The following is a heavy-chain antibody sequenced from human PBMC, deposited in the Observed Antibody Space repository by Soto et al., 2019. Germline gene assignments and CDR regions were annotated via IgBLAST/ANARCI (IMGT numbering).Heavy chain of an antibody. D-gene: IGHD3-10*01. CDR2: IIPIFGTA. J-gene: IGHJ3*02. CDR3: AKRITMVRGVMSRSDDAFDI. Sequence: SVKVSCKASGGTFSSYAISWVRQAPGQGLEWMGGIIPIFGTANYAQKFQGRVTITADESTSTAYMELSSLRSEDTAVYYCAKRITMVRGVMSRSDDAFDIWGQGTMVTVSS. V-gene: IGHV1-69*13. CDR1: GGTFSSYA.